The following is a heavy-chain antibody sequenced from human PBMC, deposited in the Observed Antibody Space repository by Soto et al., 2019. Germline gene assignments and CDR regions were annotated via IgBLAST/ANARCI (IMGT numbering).Heavy chain of an antibody. J-gene: IGHJ3*02. Sequence: SETLSLSCAVYGVSFSGYYWSWIRQPPGEGLEWIGEINHSGSTNYNPSLKSRVTISVDTSKNQFSLKLSSVTAADTAVYYCARDSVAVAGTKGPDAFDIWGQGTMVTVSS. CDR3: ARDSVAVAGTKGPDAFDI. CDR2: INHSGST. CDR1: GVSFSGYY. V-gene: IGHV4-34*01. D-gene: IGHD6-19*01.